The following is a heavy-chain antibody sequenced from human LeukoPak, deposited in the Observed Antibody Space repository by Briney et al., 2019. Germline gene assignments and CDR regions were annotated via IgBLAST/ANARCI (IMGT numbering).Heavy chain of an antibody. CDR2: IYSGGST. CDR1: GFTVSSNY. CDR3: VRDYGDNYCDS. J-gene: IGHJ4*02. D-gene: IGHD4-17*01. Sequence: PGGSLRLSCAASGFTVSSNYMSWVRQAPGKGLEWVSIIYSGGSTYYTDSVKGRFTISRVNSKNTLYLQMNRLRAEDTAVYYCVRDYGDNYCDSWGQGTLVTVSS. V-gene: IGHV3-66*01.